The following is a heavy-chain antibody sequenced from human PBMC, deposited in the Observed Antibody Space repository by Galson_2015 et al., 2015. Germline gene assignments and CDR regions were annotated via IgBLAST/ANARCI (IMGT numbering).Heavy chain of an antibody. J-gene: IGHJ6*03. Sequence: SLRLSCAASGFSFSSYAMSWVRQAPGKGLEWVPSISAGDGSTFYAESVKGRFTISRDNSNNTLYLQMNSLRAEDTALYYCAKAGTASFYYYYMDVWGKGTTVTVSS. CDR1: GFSFSSYA. D-gene: IGHD2-21*02. V-gene: IGHV3-23*01. CDR3: AKAGTASFYYYYMDV. CDR2: ISAGDGST.